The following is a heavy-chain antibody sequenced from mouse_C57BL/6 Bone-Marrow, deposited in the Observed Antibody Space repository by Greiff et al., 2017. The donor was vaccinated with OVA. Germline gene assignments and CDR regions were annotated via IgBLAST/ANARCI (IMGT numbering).Heavy chain of an antibody. Sequence: VQLQQSGPELVKPGASVTISCKASGYAFSSSWMNWVKQRPGQGLEWIGRIYPGDGDTNYNGKFKGKATLTADKSSSTAYMQLSSLTSEDSAVYFCAREDDYDWYFDVWGTGTTVTVSA. CDR2: IYPGDGDT. CDR1: GYAFSSSW. V-gene: IGHV1-82*01. J-gene: IGHJ1*03. CDR3: AREDDYDWYFDV. D-gene: IGHD2-4*01.